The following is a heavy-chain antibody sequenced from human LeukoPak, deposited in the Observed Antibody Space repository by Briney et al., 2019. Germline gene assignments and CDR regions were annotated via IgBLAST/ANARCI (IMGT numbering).Heavy chain of an antibody. Sequence: SETLSLTCTVSGGSISSYYWGWIRQPPGKGLEWIGSIYYSGSTYYNPSLKSRVTISVDTSKNQFSLKLSSVTAADTAVYYCARGGYYYDSSGYYAPWYFDLWGRGTLVTVSS. J-gene: IGHJ2*01. CDR2: IYYSGST. CDR1: GGSISSYY. V-gene: IGHV4-39*07. D-gene: IGHD3-22*01. CDR3: ARGGYYYDSSGYYAPWYFDL.